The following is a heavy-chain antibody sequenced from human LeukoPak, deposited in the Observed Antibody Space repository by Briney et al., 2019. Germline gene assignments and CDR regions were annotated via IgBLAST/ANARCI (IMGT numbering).Heavy chain of an antibody. CDR1: GYSFTSYW. V-gene: IGHV5-51*01. J-gene: IGHJ6*02. CDR2: IYPGDSDT. CDR3: ERGPRPSYYGMDV. Sequence: AGESLKISCKGSGYSFTSYWIGWVRQMPGKGLEWMGIIYPGDSDTRYSPSFQGQVTISADKSISTAYLQWSSLKASDTAMYYCERGPRPSYYGMDVWGQGTTVTVSS.